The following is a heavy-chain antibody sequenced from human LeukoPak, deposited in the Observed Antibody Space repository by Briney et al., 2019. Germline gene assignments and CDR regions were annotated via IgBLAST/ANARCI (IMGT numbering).Heavy chain of an antibody. V-gene: IGHV3-7*01. J-gene: IGHJ4*02. CDR2: IKQDGSEK. CDR1: GFTFSSYW. D-gene: IGHD6-19*01. CDR3: ARDRDGYSSGWYEKTWYYFDY. Sequence: PGGSLRLSCAASGFTFSSYWMSWVRQAPGKGLEWVANIKQDGSEKYYVDSVKGRFTISRDNAKNSLYLQMNSLRAEDTAVYYCARDRDGYSSGWYEKTWYYFDYWGQGTLVTVSS.